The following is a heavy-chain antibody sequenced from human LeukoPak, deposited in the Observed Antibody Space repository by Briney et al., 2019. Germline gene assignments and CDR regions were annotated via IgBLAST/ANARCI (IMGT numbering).Heavy chain of an antibody. Sequence: ASVKVSCKASGYTFTSYYMHWVRQAPGQGLEWMGWINPNSGGTNYAQKFQGRVTMTRDTSISTAYMELSRLRSDDTAVYYCATPFNYDFWRDYWGQGTLVTVSS. CDR3: ATPFNYDFWRDY. V-gene: IGHV1-2*02. D-gene: IGHD3-3*01. CDR2: INPNSGGT. CDR1: GYTFTSYY. J-gene: IGHJ4*02.